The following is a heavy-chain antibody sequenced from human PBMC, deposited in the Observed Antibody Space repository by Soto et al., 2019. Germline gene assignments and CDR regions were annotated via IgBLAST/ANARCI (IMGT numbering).Heavy chain of an antibody. Sequence: SETLSLTCTVSGGSISSYYWSWIRQPPGKGLEWIGYIYYSGSTNYNPSLKSRVTISVDTSKNQFSLKLSSVTAADTAVYYCARCSRFGEWVYYYYMDVWGKGTTVTVSS. D-gene: IGHD3-10*01. J-gene: IGHJ6*03. CDR2: IYYSGST. CDR1: GGSISSYY. V-gene: IGHV4-59*01. CDR3: ARCSRFGEWVYYYYMDV.